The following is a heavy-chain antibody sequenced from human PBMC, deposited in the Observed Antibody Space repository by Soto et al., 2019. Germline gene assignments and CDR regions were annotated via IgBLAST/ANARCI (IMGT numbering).Heavy chain of an antibody. CDR3: AGHLASRYSDSWYKGWHIDY. V-gene: IGHV3-21*01. D-gene: IGHD1-26*01. J-gene: IGHJ4*02. CDR2: ISSTTSHI. Sequence: GGSLRLSCAASGFTFSSYSMNWVRQAPGKGLEWVSSISSTTSHIYYTDSVQGRFAISRDNAKNSLYLQMDSLRAEDTAMYYCAGHLASRYSDSWYKGWHIDYWGQGTLVTVSS. CDR1: GFTFSSYS.